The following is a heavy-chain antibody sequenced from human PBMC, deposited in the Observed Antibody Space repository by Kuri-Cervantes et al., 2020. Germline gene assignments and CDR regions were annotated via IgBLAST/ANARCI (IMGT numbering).Heavy chain of an antibody. J-gene: IGHJ4*02. CDR3: AGVTYSRSPRGAFDC. CDR1: GFSLSTSGMC. Sequence: SGPTLVKPTQTLTLTCTFSGFSLSTSGMCVSWIRQPPGKGLEWIGYIYYSGSTNYNPSLKSRVTISVDTSKNQFSLKLSSVTAADTAVYYCAGVTYSRSPRGAFDCWGQGTLVTVSS. CDR2: IYYSGST. V-gene: IGHV4-61*08. D-gene: IGHD6-6*01.